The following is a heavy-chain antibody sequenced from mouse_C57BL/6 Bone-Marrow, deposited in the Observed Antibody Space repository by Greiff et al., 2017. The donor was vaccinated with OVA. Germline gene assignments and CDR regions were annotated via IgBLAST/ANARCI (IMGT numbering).Heavy chain of an antibody. V-gene: IGHV1-69*01. Sequence: QVQLQQPGAELVMPGASVKLSCKASGYTFTSYWMHWVKQRPGQGLEWIGEIDPSDSYTNYNQKFKGKSTLTVDKSSSTAYMQLSSLTSEDSAVYYCARDLCYGSGTLYAMDYWGQGTSVTVSS. CDR1: GYTFTSYW. D-gene: IGHD1-1*01. CDR3: ARDLCYGSGTLYAMDY. J-gene: IGHJ4*01. CDR2: IDPSDSYT.